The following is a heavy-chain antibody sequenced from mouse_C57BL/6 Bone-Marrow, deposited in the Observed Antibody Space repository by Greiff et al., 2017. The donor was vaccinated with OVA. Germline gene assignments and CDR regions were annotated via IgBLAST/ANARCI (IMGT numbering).Heavy chain of an antibody. J-gene: IGHJ2*01. V-gene: IGHV3-6*01. CDR1: GYSITSGYY. Sequence: EVQLQQSGPGLVKPSQSLSLTCSVTGYSITSGYYWNWIRQFPGNKLEWMGYISYDGSNNYNPSLKNRISITRDTSKNQFFLKLNSVTTEDTATYYCARGWLSQTFDYWGQGTTLTVSS. D-gene: IGHD2-3*01. CDR2: ISYDGSN. CDR3: ARGWLSQTFDY.